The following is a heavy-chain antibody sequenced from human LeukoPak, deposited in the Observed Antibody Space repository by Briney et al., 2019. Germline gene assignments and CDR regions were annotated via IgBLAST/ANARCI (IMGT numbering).Heavy chain of an antibody. D-gene: IGHD6-13*01. CDR1: GGSISSYY. CDR3: ARDRRPGIGDY. V-gene: IGHV4-59*01. CDR2: IYYSGST. J-gene: IGHJ4*02. Sequence: SETLSLTCTVSGGSISSYYWSWIRQPPGKGLEWIGYIYYSGSTNCNPSLKSRVTISVDTSKNQFSLKLSSVTAADTAVYYCARDRRPGIGDYWGQGTLVTVSS.